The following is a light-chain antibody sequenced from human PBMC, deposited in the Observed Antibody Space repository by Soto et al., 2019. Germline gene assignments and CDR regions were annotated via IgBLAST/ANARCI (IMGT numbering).Light chain of an antibody. Sequence: EIVMTQFPATLSVSPGERATLSCRASQSVSSNLAWFQQKPGQAPRVLIYGISTRATGIPARFSGSGSETEFTLTISRLQSEDFAVYYCQQYNNWPLTFGGGTKVEIK. J-gene: IGKJ4*01. V-gene: IGKV3-15*01. CDR3: QQYNNWPLT. CDR1: QSVSSN. CDR2: GIS.